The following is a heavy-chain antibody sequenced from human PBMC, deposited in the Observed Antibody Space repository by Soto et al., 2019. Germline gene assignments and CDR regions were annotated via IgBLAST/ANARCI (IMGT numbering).Heavy chain of an antibody. Sequence: QVQLQESGPGLVNPSETLSLTCTVSGGSVNIGSFYCSWIRQPPGKGLEWIGHMYYTGSTNYNPSLKRRVTISSGTSKNQFSLKVSSVTAADTAVYYCARIGDSCTWYRADTWGQGTLVTVSS. CDR2: MYYTGST. J-gene: IGHJ5*02. D-gene: IGHD6-13*01. V-gene: IGHV4-61*01. CDR3: ARIGDSCTWYRADT. CDR1: GGSVNIGSFY.